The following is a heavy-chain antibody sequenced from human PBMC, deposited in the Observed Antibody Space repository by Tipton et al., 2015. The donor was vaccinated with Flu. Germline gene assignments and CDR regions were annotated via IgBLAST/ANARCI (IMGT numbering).Heavy chain of an antibody. V-gene: IGHV5-51*01. Sequence: QLVQSGAEVKKPGESLRISCKGSGYSFSNYWIGWVRQMPGKGLEWMGTVYAGDSDTRYSPSFQGHVTISANKSINTAYLQWRSLQASDTAIYYCARAGRYLDWLSNDSLDVWGQGTMVTVSP. CDR2: VYAGDSDT. J-gene: IGHJ3*01. CDR3: ARAGRYLDWLSNDSLDV. D-gene: IGHD3-9*01. CDR1: GYSFSNYW.